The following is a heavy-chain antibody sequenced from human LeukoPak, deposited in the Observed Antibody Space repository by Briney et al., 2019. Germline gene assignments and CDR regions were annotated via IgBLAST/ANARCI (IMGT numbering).Heavy chain of an antibody. CDR3: ARGYSSGWYYFDY. CDR2: ISWNSGSI. V-gene: IGHV3-9*01. D-gene: IGHD6-19*01. Sequence: QPGGSLRLSCAASGFTFDDYAMHWVRQAPGKGLEWVSGISWNSGSIDYADSVKGRFTISRDNAKNSLYLQMNSLRAEDTAVYYCARGYSSGWYYFDYWGQGTLVTVSS. J-gene: IGHJ4*02. CDR1: GFTFDDYA.